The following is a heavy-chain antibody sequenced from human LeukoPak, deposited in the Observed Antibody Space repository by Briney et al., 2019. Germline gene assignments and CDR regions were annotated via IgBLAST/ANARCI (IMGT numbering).Heavy chain of an antibody. CDR2: MNPNSGNT. CDR1: GYTFTSYD. V-gene: IGHV1-8*01. D-gene: IGHD3-3*01. Sequence: ASVKVYCKASGYTFTSYDINWVRQATGQGLEWMGWMNPNSGNTGYAQKFQGRVTMTRNTSISTAYMELSSLRSEDTAVYYCARLSPYYDFWSGYYGFIAFDIWGQGTMVTVSS. CDR3: ARLSPYYDFWSGYYGFIAFDI. J-gene: IGHJ3*02.